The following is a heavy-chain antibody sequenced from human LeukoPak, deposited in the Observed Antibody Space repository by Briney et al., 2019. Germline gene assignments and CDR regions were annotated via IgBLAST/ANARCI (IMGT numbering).Heavy chain of an antibody. D-gene: IGHD3-10*01. V-gene: IGHV4-61*02. CDR3: ARDAMVRGVSY. CDR1: GGSISSGSYY. J-gene: IGHJ4*02. Sequence: SETLSLTCTVSGGSISSGSYYWSWIRQPAGKGLEWIGRIYTSGSTNYNPALKSRVTISVDTSKNQSSLKLSSVNAADTAVYYCARDAMVRGVSYWGQGTLVTVSS. CDR2: IYTSGST.